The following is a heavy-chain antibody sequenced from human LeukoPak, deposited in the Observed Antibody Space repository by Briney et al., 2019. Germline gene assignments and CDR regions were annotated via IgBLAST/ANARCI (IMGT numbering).Heavy chain of an antibody. CDR3: ARNLVIPGGSDAFDI. V-gene: IGHV4-4*07. CDR2: VYTSGST. J-gene: IGHJ3*02. CDR1: GGSIRNYY. Sequence: SGTLSLTCTVSGGSIRNYYWSWIRQPAGKRLEWIGRVYTSGSTKFNPSLKSRVTMSVDTSKNQFSLTLSSVTAADTAVYYCARNLVIPGGSDAFDIWGQGTMVAVSS. D-gene: IGHD3-16*01.